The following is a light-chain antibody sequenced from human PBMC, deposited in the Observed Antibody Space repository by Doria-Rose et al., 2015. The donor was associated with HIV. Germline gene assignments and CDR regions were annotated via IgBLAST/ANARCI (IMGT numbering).Light chain of an antibody. CDR1: QSFSSTY. J-gene: IGKJ1*01. V-gene: IGKV3-20*01. CDR3: HQCGTSWT. Sequence: EIVMTQSPGTLSLSPGEGATLSCRASQSFSSTYLVWYQQKPGQAPSLLIYDGSTRAAGIPDRFSASGSGTDFTLTINRLEPEDFALYYCHQCGTSWTFGQGTKVEI. CDR2: DGS.